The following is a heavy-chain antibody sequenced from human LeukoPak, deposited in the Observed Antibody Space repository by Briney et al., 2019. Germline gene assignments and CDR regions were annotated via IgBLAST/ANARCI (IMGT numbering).Heavy chain of an antibody. J-gene: IGHJ4*02. V-gene: IGHV3-9*01. CDR2: ISWNSGSI. Sequence: PGGSLRLSCAASGFTFDDYAMHWVRQAPGKGLEWVSGISWNSGSIGYADSVKGRFTISRDNAKNSLYLQMNSLRAEDTALYYCAKDPKTLGAVAGALDFDYWGQGTLVTVSS. CDR1: GFTFDDYA. CDR3: AKDPKTLGAVAGALDFDY. D-gene: IGHD6-19*01.